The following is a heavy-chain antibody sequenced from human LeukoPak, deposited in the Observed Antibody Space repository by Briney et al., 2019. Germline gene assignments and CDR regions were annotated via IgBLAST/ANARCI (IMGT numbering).Heavy chain of an antibody. V-gene: IGHV3-7*01. D-gene: IGHD1-26*01. J-gene: IGHJ4*02. CDR1: GFPFGSFW. CDR3: ARDKVVGPSNFDY. Sequence: GGSLSLSCAASGFPFGSFWLSWVRQAPGKRLKWVANIKQDGSEKYYVDSVKGRFTISRDNAKNSLYLQMNSLRAEDTAVYYCARDKVVGPSNFDYWGQGTLVTVSS. CDR2: IKQDGSEK.